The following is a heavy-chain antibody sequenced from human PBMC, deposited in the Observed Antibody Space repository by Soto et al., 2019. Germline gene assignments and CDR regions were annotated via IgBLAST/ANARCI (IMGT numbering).Heavy chain of an antibody. CDR3: AKEREMITFRAEDI. D-gene: IGHD3-16*01. Sequence: QVQLVESGGGVVQPGRSLRLSCAASGFTFSNYAMHWVRQAPGKRVEWVAFISYDGSNKYYADSVKGRFTISRDSPKNTLYLEMNSLRAEDTAVYYWAKEREMITFRAEDIWGQGTMVTVSS. CDR1: GFTFSNYA. CDR2: ISYDGSNK. J-gene: IGHJ3*02. V-gene: IGHV3-30*18.